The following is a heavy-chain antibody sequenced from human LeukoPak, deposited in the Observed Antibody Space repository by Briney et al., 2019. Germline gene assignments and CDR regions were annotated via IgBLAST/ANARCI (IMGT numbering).Heavy chain of an antibody. J-gene: IGHJ4*02. CDR3: ASRYCSSTSCYHHFDY. V-gene: IGHV3-7*01. D-gene: IGHD2-2*01. CDR2: IKQDGSEK. CDR1: GFTFISYW. Sequence: GGSLRLSCAASGFTFISYWMSWVRQAPGKGLEWVANIKQDGSEKCYVDSVKGRFTISRDNAKNSLYLQMNSLRAEDTAVYYCASRYCSSTSCYHHFDYWGQGTLVTVSS.